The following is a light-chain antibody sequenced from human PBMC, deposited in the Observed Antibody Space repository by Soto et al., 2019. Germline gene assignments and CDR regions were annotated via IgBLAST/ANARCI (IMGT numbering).Light chain of an antibody. CDR3: AAWDDSLNGYV. Sequence: QSVLTQPPSASGTPGQRVTISCSGSSSNIGSNTVNWYQQLPGTPPKLLIYRNNQRPSGVPDRFSGSKSGTSASLAISGLQSEDEADYYCAAWDDSLNGYVFGTGTKLTVL. CDR1: SSNIGSNT. CDR2: RNN. J-gene: IGLJ1*01. V-gene: IGLV1-44*01.